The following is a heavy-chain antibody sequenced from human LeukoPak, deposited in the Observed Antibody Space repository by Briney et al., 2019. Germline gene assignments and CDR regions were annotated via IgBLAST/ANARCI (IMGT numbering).Heavy chain of an antibody. CDR1: GYSISSGYY. Sequence: SETLSLTCTVSGYSISSGYYRGWIRQPPGKGLEWIGSIYHSGSTYYNPSLKSRVTISVDTSKNQFSLKLSSVTAADTAVYYCARESGGNLVPWFDPWGQGTLVTVSS. D-gene: IGHD4-23*01. V-gene: IGHV4-38-2*02. CDR2: IYHSGST. J-gene: IGHJ5*02. CDR3: ARESGGNLVPWFDP.